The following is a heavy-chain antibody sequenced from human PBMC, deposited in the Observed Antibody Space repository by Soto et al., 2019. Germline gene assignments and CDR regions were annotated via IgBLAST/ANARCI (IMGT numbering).Heavy chain of an antibody. D-gene: IGHD6-6*01. CDR2: ISGSGGST. J-gene: IGHJ6*02. CDR3: ANPPYSRSSRGHYYYYGMDV. V-gene: IGHV3-23*01. Sequence: GGSLRLSCAASGFTFSSYAMSWVRQAPGKGLEWVSAISGSGGSTYYADSVKGRFTISRDNSKNTLYLQMNSLRAEDTAVYYCANPPYSRSSRGHYYYYGMDVWGQGTTVTVSS. CDR1: GFTFSSYA.